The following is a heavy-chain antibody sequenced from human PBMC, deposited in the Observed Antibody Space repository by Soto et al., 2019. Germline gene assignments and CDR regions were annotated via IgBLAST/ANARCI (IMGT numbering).Heavy chain of an antibody. CDR3: ARVPNYYGSGSYGNWFDP. J-gene: IGHJ5*02. Sequence: SATLSLTCAGSASSISTGYYWGWIRQPPGRGLEWIGSIYHSGSTYYNPSLKSRVTISVDTSKNQFSLKLSSVTAADTAVYYCARVPNYYGSGSYGNWFDPWGQGTLVTVS. V-gene: IGHV4-38-2*01. CDR1: ASSISTGYY. D-gene: IGHD3-10*01. CDR2: IYHSGST.